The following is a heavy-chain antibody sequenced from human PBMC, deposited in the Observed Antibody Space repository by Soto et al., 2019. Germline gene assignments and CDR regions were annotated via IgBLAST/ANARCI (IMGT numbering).Heavy chain of an antibody. CDR3: ARDTYYYGSGSYLREWGNYYYYYYMDV. Sequence: GASVKVSCKASGGTFSSYAISWVRQAPGQGLEWMGIINPSGGSTSYAQKFQGRVTMTRDTSTSTVYMELSSLRSEDTAVYYCARDTYYYGSGSYLREWGNYYYYYYMDVWGKGTTVTVSS. CDR1: GGTFSSYA. V-gene: IGHV1-46*03. CDR2: INPSGGST. J-gene: IGHJ6*03. D-gene: IGHD3-10*01.